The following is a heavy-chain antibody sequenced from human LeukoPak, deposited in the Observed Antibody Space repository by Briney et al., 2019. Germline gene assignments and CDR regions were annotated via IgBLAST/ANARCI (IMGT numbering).Heavy chain of an antibody. CDR2: ISASGGST. V-gene: IGHV3-23*01. CDR3: ARGKYYFDY. J-gene: IGHJ4*02. Sequence: GGSLRLSCAASGFTFSTYAMSWVRQAPGKGLEWVSAISASGGSTYYADSVKGRFTISRDNDKNTVYLQMKSLRAEDTAVYYCARGKYYFDYWGQGTLVTVSS. D-gene: IGHD3-16*01. CDR1: GFTFSTYA.